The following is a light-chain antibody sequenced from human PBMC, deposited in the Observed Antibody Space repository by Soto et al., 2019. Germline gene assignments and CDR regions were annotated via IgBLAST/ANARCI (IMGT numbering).Light chain of an antibody. CDR1: QTISSW. J-gene: IGKJ1*01. Sequence: IQLTQFPSTLSGSVGDRVTITCRASQTISSWLAWYQQKPGQAPKLLIYQASTLKSRVPSRFSGSGSGTEFTLTICSLQTDDFTTYYCQQYNSWTFGQGTKWIS. V-gene: IGKV1-5*03. CDR2: QAS. CDR3: QQYNSWT.